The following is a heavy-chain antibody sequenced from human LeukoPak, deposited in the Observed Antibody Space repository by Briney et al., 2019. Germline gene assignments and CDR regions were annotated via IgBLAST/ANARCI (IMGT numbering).Heavy chain of an antibody. CDR1: GFTFSSYS. D-gene: IGHD2-15*01. V-gene: IGHV3-21*01. J-gene: IGHJ4*02. CDR2: ISSSSSYI. Sequence: GGSLRLSCAASGFTFSSYSMNWVRQAPGKGLEWVSSISSSSSYIYYADSVKGRFTISRDNAKNSLYLQMNSLRAEDTAVYYCASTEKGYCSGGSCSLAYWGQGALVTVSS. CDR3: ASTEKGYCSGGSCSLAY.